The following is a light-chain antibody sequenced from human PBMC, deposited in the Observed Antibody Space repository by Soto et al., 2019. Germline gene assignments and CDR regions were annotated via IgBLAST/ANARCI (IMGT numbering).Light chain of an antibody. CDR1: QGIGND. J-gene: IGKJ4*01. CDR3: LQDYNYPLT. CDR2: AAS. V-gene: IGKV1-6*01. Sequence: AIQMTQSPSSLSASVGDRVTITCRASQGIGNDLGCYQQKPGEAPKLLIFAASSLQSGIPSRFSGSGSGTDFTLTISSLQPEDFATYYCLQDYNYPLTFGGGTKVEIK.